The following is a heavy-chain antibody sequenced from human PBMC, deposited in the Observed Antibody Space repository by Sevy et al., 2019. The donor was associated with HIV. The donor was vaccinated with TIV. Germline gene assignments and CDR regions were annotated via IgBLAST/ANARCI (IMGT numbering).Heavy chain of an antibody. D-gene: IGHD1-26*01. CDR1: GFTFSSYS. Sequence: GGSLRLSCAASGFTFSSYSMNWVRQAPGKGLEWVSSISGSSNYIYYAESLKGRFIISRDNAKNTLYLQMNSLRADDTAVYYCATGPPDGSYDYFDHWGQGTLVTVSS. J-gene: IGHJ4*02. V-gene: IGHV3-21*06. CDR3: ATGPPDGSYDYFDH. CDR2: ISGSSNYI.